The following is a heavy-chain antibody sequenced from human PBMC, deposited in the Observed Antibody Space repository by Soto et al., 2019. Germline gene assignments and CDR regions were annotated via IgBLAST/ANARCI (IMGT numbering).Heavy chain of an antibody. D-gene: IGHD6-19*01. CDR1: GFTFSSYS. Sequence: GGSLRLSCAASGFTFSSYSMNWVRQAPGKGLEWVSSISSSSSYIYYADSVKGRFTISRDNAKNSLYLQMNSLRAEATAVYYCARGLGSGGGYHFDYWGQGTLVTVSS. V-gene: IGHV3-21*01. CDR3: ARGLGSGGGYHFDY. J-gene: IGHJ4*02. CDR2: ISSSSSYI.